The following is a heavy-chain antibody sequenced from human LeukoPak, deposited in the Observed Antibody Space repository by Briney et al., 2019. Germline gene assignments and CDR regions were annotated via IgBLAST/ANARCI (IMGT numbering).Heavy chain of an antibody. V-gene: IGHV3-11*04. Sequence: GGSLRLSCAASGFTFGDYYMTWIRQAPGKGLEWVSYIDSSGTTIYYADSVKGRFSISRDNAKNTLYLQMNSLRAEDTAVYYCARDLGDYGGWSAFDIWGQGTMVTVSA. J-gene: IGHJ3*02. CDR2: IDSSGTTI. D-gene: IGHD4-23*01. CDR3: ARDLGDYGGWSAFDI. CDR1: GFTFGDYY.